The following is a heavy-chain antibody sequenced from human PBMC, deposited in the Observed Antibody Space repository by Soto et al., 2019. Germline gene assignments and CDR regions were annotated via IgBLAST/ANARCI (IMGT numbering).Heavy chain of an antibody. V-gene: IGHV5-10-1*01. CDR1: GYTFTSYL. D-gene: IGHD1-20*01. CDR2: IDPSDSYS. Sequence: RGESLKISFKASGYTFTSYLIIWVRQMPVKGLEWMGSIDPSDSYSNLSPSFQGHVTLSADQSISTAYVQWSSLKASDTAFYYCERLVQAPPFYNKTWYNSFDPCGPGTLVTFSS. J-gene: IGHJ5*02. CDR3: ERLVQAPPFYNKTWYNSFDP.